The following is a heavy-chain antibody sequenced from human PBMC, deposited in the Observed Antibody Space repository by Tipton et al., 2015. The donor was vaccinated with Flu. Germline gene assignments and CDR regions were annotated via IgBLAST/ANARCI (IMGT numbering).Heavy chain of an antibody. CDR3: AKSGGFDS. D-gene: IGHD1-26*01. CDR2: IKQDGSEK. CDR1: GFIFSDYW. J-gene: IGHJ4*02. Sequence: SLRLSCAASGFIFSDYWMIWFRQAPGKGLEWVANIKQDGSEKYYVNSVKGRFTIFRDNARNSLYLQMNSLRAEDTAVFYCAKSGGFDSWNQGALVIVSS. V-gene: IGHV3-7*01.